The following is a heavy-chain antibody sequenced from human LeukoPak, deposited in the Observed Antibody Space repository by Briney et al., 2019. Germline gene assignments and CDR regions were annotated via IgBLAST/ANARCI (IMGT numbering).Heavy chain of an antibody. V-gene: IGHV3-21*01. Sequence: GGSLRLSCAASGFTFSSYSMTWVRQAPGKGLEWVSSISSSSSYIYYADSVKGRFTISRDNAKNSLYLQMNSLRAEDTAVYYCARPYSDGYTIDYWGQGTLVTVSS. CDR3: ARPYSDGYTIDY. CDR1: GFTFSSYS. D-gene: IGHD5-24*01. CDR2: ISSSSSYI. J-gene: IGHJ4*02.